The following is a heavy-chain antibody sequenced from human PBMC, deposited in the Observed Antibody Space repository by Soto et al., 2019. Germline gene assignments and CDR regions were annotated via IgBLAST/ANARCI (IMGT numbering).Heavy chain of an antibody. V-gene: IGHV4-59*12. CDR2: IYYSGST. J-gene: IGHJ4*02. CDR3: ARASTTVTTLDY. D-gene: IGHD4-17*01. Sequence: SETLSLTCTVSGGSISSYYWSWIRQPPGKGLEWIGYIYYSGSTNYNPSLKSRVTISVDRSKNQFSLKLSSVTAADTAVYYCARASTTVTTLDYWGRGTLVTVSS. CDR1: GGSISSYY.